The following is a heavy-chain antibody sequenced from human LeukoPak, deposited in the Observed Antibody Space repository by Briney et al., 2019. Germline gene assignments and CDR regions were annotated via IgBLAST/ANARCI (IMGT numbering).Heavy chain of an antibody. CDR3: ARGYVGGNGFH. Sequence: SETLSLTCAAYGGSFSGYYWSWIRQPPGKGLEWIGEINHSGSTNYNPSLKSRVTISVDTSKNQFSLKLSSVTAADTAVYYCARGYVGGNGFHWGQGTLVTVSS. D-gene: IGHD4-23*01. V-gene: IGHV4-34*01. J-gene: IGHJ4*02. CDR2: INHSGST. CDR1: GGSFSGYY.